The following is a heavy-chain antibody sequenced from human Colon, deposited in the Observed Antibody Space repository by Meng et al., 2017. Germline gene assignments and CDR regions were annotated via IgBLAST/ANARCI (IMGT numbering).Heavy chain of an antibody. D-gene: IGHD3-10*02. J-gene: IGHJ4*02. CDR3: ARDWGDVRGGFDF. CDR2: TYYRSKYHN. Sequence: QLQPSGPRLVKPSQSLSLTDAISGDIVSSNSAAWNWIRQSPSRGLEWLGRTYYRSKYHNDYALSVKSRITINPDTSKNQFSLQLNSVTPEDTAIYYCARDWGDVRGGFDFWGQGTLVTVSS. CDR1: GDIVSSNSAA. V-gene: IGHV6-1*01.